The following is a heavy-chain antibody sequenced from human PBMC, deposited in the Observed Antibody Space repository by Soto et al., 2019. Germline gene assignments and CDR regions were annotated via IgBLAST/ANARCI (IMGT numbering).Heavy chain of an antibody. CDR2: IHHSGST. CDR3: ARGSMATLYFDD. V-gene: IGHV4-31*03. J-gene: IGHJ4*02. CDR1: GDSIDSSHYY. D-gene: IGHD3-10*01. Sequence: SETLSLTCTVSGDSIDSSHYYWNWIRQHPEKGLEWIGYIHHSGSTYYNPSLKSRLAISVDTSRNQFSLKVSSVTAADTAVYYCARGSMATLYFDDWGQGALVTVSS.